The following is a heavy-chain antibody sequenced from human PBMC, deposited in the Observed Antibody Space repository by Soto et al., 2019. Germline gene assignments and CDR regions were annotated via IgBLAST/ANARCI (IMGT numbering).Heavy chain of an antibody. CDR1: GFTFGDYA. J-gene: IGHJ4*02. Sequence: PGGSLRLSCTASGFTFGDYAMSWFRQAPGKGLEWVGFIRSKAYGGTTEYAASVKGRFTISRDDSKSIAYLQMDSLKTEDKAVHHCTGQEYLGTAVCVHRALFDSRGQGTLVTVSS. V-gene: IGHV3-49*03. D-gene: IGHD6-19*01. CDR3: TGQEYLGTAVCVHRALFDS. CDR2: IRSKAYGGTT.